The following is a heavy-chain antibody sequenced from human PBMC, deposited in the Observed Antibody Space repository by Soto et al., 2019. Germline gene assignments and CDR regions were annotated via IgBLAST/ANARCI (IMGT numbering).Heavy chain of an antibody. CDR1: EFTFSSYW. V-gene: IGHV3-7*05. CDR2: IKQDGSEK. CDR3: ARALYRGPFDY. J-gene: IGHJ4*02. Sequence: EVQLVESGGGLVQPGGSLRLSCAASEFTFSSYWMSWVRQPPGKGLEWVAIIKQDGSEKYYVDSVKGRFTISRDNAGNSLYLQMDSLRGDDTAVYYCARALYRGPFDYWGQGTLVTVSS. D-gene: IGHD2-15*01.